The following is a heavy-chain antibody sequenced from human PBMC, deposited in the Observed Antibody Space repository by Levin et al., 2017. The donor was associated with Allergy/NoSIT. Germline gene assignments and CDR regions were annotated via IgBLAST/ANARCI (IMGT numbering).Heavy chain of an antibody. V-gene: IGHV3-33*01. Sequence: LSLTCAASGFTFSSYGMHWVRQAPGKGLEWVAVIWYDGSNKYYADSVKGRFTISRDNSKNTLYLQMNSLRAEDTAVYYCARDRGYDFWSAPRPVWGMDVWGQGTTVTVSS. CDR1: GFTFSSYG. CDR2: IWYDGSNK. J-gene: IGHJ6*02. CDR3: ARDRGYDFWSAPRPVWGMDV. D-gene: IGHD3-3*01.